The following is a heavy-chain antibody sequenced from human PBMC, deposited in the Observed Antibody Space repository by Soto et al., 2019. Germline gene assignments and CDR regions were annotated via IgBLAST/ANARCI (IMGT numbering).Heavy chain of an antibody. CDR2: INHSGST. CDR1: GGSFSGYY. J-gene: IGHJ6*03. CDR3: ARVIVGYYYYMDV. D-gene: IGHD2-15*01. V-gene: IGHV4-34*01. Sequence: SETLSLTCAVYGGSFSGYYWSWIRQPPGKGLEWIGEINHSGSTNYNPSLKSRVTISVDTSKNQFSLKLSSVTAADTAVYYCARVIVGYYYYMDVWGKGTTVTVS.